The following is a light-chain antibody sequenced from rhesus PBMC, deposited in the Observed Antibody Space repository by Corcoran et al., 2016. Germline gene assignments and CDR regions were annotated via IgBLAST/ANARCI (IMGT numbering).Light chain of an antibody. J-gene: IGKJ4*01. Sequence: DIQMTQSPSSLSASVGDKVTITCQASQSISSWLAWNQQKPGNAPKPLTYKATSLESGVPPMFSGSGSWTDFTLTISSRQPEDFATYYCQQYNSAPLTFGGGTKVELK. CDR3: QQYNSAPLT. CDR2: KAT. CDR1: QSISSW. V-gene: IGKV1-16*01.